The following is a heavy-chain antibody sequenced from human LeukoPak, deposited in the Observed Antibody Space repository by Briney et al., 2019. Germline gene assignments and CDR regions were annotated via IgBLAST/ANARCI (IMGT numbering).Heavy chain of an antibody. Sequence: ASVKVSCKVSGYTLTELSMHWVRQAPGKGLEWMGGFDPEDGETIYAQKFQGRVTMTEDTSTDTAYMELSSLRSEDTAVYYCRGYSYGPPDYWAREPWSPSPQ. CDR1: GYTLTELS. CDR2: FDPEDGET. J-gene: IGHJ4*02. V-gene: IGHV1-24*01. CDR3: RGYSYGPPDY. D-gene: IGHD5-18*01.